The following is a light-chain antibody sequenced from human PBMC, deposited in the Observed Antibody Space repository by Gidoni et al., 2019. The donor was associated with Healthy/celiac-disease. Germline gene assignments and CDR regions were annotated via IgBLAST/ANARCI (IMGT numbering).Light chain of an antibody. CDR3: QQYGSSPPWVT. CDR2: GAS. CDR1: QSVSSSY. Sequence: EIVLTQSPGTLSLSPGERATLSCRASQSVSSSYLAWYQQKPGQAPRLLIYGASSRATGIPDRFSGSGSGTDFTLTISRLEPEDFAVYYCQQYGSSPPWVTFXGXTKVEIK. V-gene: IGKV3-20*01. J-gene: IGKJ4*01.